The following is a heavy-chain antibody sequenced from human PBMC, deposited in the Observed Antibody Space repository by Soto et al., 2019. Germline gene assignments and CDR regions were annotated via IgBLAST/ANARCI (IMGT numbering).Heavy chain of an antibody. CDR2: IYHSGST. Sequence: PSETLSLTCAVSGGSISSGGYSWSWIRQPPGKRLEWIGYIYHSGSTYYNPSLKSRVTISVDRSKNQFSLKLSSVTAADTAVYYCARAIGWFGELLGGYYFDYWGQGTLVTVSS. D-gene: IGHD3-10*01. CDR1: GGSISSGGYS. CDR3: ARAIGWFGELLGGYYFDY. J-gene: IGHJ4*02. V-gene: IGHV4-30-2*01.